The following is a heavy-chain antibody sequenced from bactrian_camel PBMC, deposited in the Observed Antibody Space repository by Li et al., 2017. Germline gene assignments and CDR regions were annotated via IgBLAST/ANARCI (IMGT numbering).Heavy chain of an antibody. Sequence: HVQLVESGGELVQPAGSLRLSCAVSGLGRLFSKSSVTWVRQGPGKGLEWVSTVFGDSSKTLYADAVKGRFTLSRDNAENTVYLQMDSLKSADTALYFCTTGDKWYPWWGQGTQVTVS. D-gene: IGHD2*01. CDR1: GLGRLFSKSS. V-gene: IGHV3-2*01. CDR2: VFGDSSKT. CDR3: TTGDKWYPW. J-gene: IGHJ4*01.